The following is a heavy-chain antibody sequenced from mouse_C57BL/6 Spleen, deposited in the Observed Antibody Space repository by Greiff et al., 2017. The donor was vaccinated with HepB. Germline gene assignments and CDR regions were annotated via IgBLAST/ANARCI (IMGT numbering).Heavy chain of an antibody. CDR2: ISYDGSN. D-gene: IGHD3-2*02. CDR3: AREGGSSDY. J-gene: IGHJ2*01. CDR1: GYSITSGYY. Sequence: EVQLVESGPGLVKPSQSLSLTCSVTGYSITSGYYWNWIRQFPGNKLEWMGYISYDGSNNYNPSLKNRISITRDTSKNQFFLKLNSVTTEDTATYYCAREGGSSDYWGQGTTLTVSS. V-gene: IGHV3-6*01.